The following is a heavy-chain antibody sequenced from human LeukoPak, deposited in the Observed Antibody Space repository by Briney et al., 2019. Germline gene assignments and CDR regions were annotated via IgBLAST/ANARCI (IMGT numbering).Heavy chain of an antibody. D-gene: IGHD4-17*01. CDR1: GFTFSSYG. CDR3: ARGLSDYGEIDP. CDR2: IWYDGSNK. V-gene: IGHV3-33*01. J-gene: IGHJ5*02. Sequence: GGSLRLSCAASGFTFSSYGMHWVGQAPGKGREWVVVIWYDGSNKYYADSVKGRFTISRDNSKNTLYLQMNSLRAEDTAVYYCARGLSDYGEIDPWGQGTLVTVSS.